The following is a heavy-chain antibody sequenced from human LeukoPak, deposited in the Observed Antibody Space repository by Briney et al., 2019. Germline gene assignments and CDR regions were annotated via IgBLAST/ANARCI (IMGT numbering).Heavy chain of an antibody. CDR3: IPPAAGLRRTISTEYFQH. V-gene: IGHV3-11*04. CDR2: ISGSGETI. D-gene: IGHD6-13*01. CDR1: GGSMSPFY. J-gene: IGHJ1*01. Sequence: LSLTCTVSGGSMSPFYLSWVRQAPGKGLEWVSYISGSGETIYYADSVKGRFTISRDNANKSLYLHMSSLRVEDTAIYYCIPPAAGLRRTISTEYFQHWGQGALVTVSS.